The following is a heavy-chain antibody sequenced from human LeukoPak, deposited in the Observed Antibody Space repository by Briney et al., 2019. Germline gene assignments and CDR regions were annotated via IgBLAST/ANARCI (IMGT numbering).Heavy chain of an antibody. D-gene: IGHD3-22*01. CDR3: ARAQYYFDSSGYFYYWFDP. V-gene: IGHV1-2*02. J-gene: IGHJ5*02. CDR2: INPNSGAT. Sequence: ASVEVSCKASGYTFTGYYMHWVRQAPGQGLEWMGWINPNSGATNYAQNFQGRVTMTRDTSSSTAYMELSRLRSDDTAVYYCARAQYYFDSSGYFYYWFDPWGQGTLVTVSS. CDR1: GYTFTGYY.